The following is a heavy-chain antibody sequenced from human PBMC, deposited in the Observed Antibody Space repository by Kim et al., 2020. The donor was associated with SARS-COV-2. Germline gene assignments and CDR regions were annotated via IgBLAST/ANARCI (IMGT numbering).Heavy chain of an antibody. D-gene: IGHD6-19*01. Sequence: KKNSGDSVKGRFTISRDNSKNTLYLQMNSLRPEDTAVYYCAKYSSGDGMDVWGQGTTVTVSS. CDR2: KK. V-gene: IGHV3-30*02. J-gene: IGHJ6*02. CDR3: AKYSSGDGMDV.